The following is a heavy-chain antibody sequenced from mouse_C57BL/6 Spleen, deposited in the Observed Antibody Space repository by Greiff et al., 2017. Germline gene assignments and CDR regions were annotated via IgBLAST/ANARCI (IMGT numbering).Heavy chain of an antibody. CDR3: ARYGETGNYYAMDY. D-gene: IGHD1-2*01. V-gene: IGHV1-39*01. CDR1: GYSFTDYN. CDR2: INPNYGTT. J-gene: IGHJ4*01. Sequence: EVQLQQSGPELVKPGASVKISCKASGYSFTDYNMNWVKQSNGKSLEWIGVINPNYGTTSYNQKFKGKATLTVDQYSSTAYMQLNSLTSEDSAVYYCARYGETGNYYAMDYWGQGTSVTVSS.